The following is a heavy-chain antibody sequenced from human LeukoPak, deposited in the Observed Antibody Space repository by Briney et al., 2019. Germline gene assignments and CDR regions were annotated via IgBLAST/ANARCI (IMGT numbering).Heavy chain of an antibody. CDR3: ARTKSLEYSSSFPFDY. J-gene: IGHJ4*02. V-gene: IGHV4-59*01. Sequence: SGTLSLTCTVSGGSISSYYWSWIRQPPGKGLEWIGYIYYSGSTNYNPSLKSRVTISVDTSKNQFSLKLSSVTAADTAVYYCARTKSLEYSSSFPFDYWGQGTLVTVSS. CDR2: IYYSGST. D-gene: IGHD6-6*01. CDR1: GGSISSYY.